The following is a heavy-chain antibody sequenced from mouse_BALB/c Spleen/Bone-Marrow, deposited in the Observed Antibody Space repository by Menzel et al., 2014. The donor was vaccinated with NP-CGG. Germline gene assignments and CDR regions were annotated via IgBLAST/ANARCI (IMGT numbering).Heavy chain of an antibody. CDR3: ARSVYYGSSYVDY. J-gene: IGHJ2*01. D-gene: IGHD1-1*01. Sequence: EVQGVESGPGLVKPSQSLSLTCTVTSYSITSDYAWNWIRQFPGNKLEWMGYISYSGSTSYNPSLKSRISITRDTSKNQFFLQLNSVTTEDTATYYCARSVYYGSSYVDYWGQGTTLTVSS. CDR1: SYSITSDYA. CDR2: ISYSGST. V-gene: IGHV3-2*02.